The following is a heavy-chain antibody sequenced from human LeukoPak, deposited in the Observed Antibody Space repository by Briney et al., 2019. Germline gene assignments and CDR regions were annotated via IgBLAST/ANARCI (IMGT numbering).Heavy chain of an antibody. J-gene: IGHJ4*02. CDR3: GSPPQSSPHYFDY. CDR1: GFTFSSYA. V-gene: IGHV3-30*02. D-gene: IGHD6-6*01. Sequence: GGSLRLSCAASGFTFSSYAMSWVRQAPGKGLEWVAFIRYDGSNKYYSASVKGRFTISRDNSKNTLYLQMNSLRDEDTAVYYCGSPPQSSPHYFDYWGQGTLVTVSS. CDR2: IRYDGSNK.